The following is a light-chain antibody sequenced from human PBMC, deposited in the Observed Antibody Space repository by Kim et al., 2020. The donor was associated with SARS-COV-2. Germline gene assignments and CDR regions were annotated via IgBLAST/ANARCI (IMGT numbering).Light chain of an antibody. CDR3: QSYDSSLSGSV. J-gene: IGLJ2*01. V-gene: IGLV1-40*01. Sequence: RVTISCTGSSSNIGTGYDVYWYQQLPGTAPKLLIYANTNRPSGVPDRFSASKSGTSASLAITGLQAEDEADYYCQSYDSSLSGSVFGGGTQLTVL. CDR2: ANT. CDR1: SSNIGTGYD.